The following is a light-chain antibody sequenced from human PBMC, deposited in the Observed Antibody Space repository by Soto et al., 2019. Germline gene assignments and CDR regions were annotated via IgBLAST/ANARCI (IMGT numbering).Light chain of an antibody. CDR3: QQYDNLLFT. J-gene: IGKJ4*01. CDR1: QDISNY. CDR2: DAS. V-gene: IGKV1-33*01. Sequence: DIQMTQSPSSLSASVGDRVTITCQASQDISNYLNWYQQKPGKAPKLLIYDASNLETGVPSRFSGSGSGTDSTFTISSLQPEDIATYYCQQYDNLLFTFGGGTKVEIK.